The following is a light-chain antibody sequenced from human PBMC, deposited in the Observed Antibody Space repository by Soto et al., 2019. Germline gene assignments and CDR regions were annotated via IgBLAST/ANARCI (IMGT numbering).Light chain of an antibody. Sequence: IVLIQSPATLSVSPGERATLSCRASQYINTRLAWYQHRPGQAPRLLIYQSPIRAAGIPATFSACGSGTDFTLTISDVQPEDFALYYCHQRQSWPRTFGLGTKVDIK. CDR3: HQRQSWPRT. V-gene: IGKV3-11*01. CDR2: QSP. CDR1: QYINTR. J-gene: IGKJ1*01.